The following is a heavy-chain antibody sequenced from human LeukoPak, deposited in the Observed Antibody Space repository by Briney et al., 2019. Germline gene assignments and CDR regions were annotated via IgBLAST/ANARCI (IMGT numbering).Heavy chain of an antibody. D-gene: IGHD3-22*01. CDR2: IFYSGST. Sequence: PSETLSLTCTVSGRSIGSFYWSWIRQPPGKGLEWVGYIFYSGSTNYNPSLKSRVTISVDTSKNQFSLKLSSVTAADTAVYYCARNLRMIGQDAFDIWGQGTMVTVSS. CDR3: ARNLRMIGQDAFDI. V-gene: IGHV4-59*01. J-gene: IGHJ3*02. CDR1: GRSIGSFY.